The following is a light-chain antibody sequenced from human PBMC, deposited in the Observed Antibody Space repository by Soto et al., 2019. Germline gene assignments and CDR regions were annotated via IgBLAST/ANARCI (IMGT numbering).Light chain of an antibody. Sequence: EIVMTQSPATLSVSPGERATLSCRASQSVGSNLAWYQQKPGQAPRLLIYGTSTRATGIPGSFSGSGSGTEFTLGISSLQSEDFAVYYCQQYNKWPRTFGQGTKV. CDR3: QQYNKWPRT. V-gene: IGKV3-15*01. CDR1: QSVGSN. CDR2: GTS. J-gene: IGKJ1*01.